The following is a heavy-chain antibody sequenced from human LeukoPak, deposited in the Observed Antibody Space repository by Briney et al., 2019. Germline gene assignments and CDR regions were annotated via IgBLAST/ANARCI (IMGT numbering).Heavy chain of an antibody. J-gene: IGHJ6*03. V-gene: IGHV4-59*01. D-gene: IGHD4-23*01. Sequence: PSETLSLTCTVSGGSISSYYWSWIRQPPGKGLEWIGYIYYSGSTNYTPCLKSRVTISVDTSKNQFSLKLSSVTAADTAVYYCARDNSGYYYYYMDVWGKGTTVTVSS. CDR1: GGSISSYY. CDR2: IYYSGST. CDR3: ARDNSGYYYYYMDV.